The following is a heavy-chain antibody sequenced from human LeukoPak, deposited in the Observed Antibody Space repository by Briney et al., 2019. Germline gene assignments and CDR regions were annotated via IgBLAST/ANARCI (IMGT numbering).Heavy chain of an antibody. CDR1: GFTFSYYT. CDR3: ARALHCSSTSCYLHYMDV. V-gene: IGHV3-21*01. Sequence: PGGSLRLSCTASGFTFSYYTMNWVRQAAGKGLEWVSSISSSSSYIYYADSVKGRFTISRDNAKNSLYLQMNSLGAEDTAVYYCARALHCSSTSCYLHYMDVWGKGATVTVSS. CDR2: ISSSSSYI. D-gene: IGHD2-2*01. J-gene: IGHJ6*03.